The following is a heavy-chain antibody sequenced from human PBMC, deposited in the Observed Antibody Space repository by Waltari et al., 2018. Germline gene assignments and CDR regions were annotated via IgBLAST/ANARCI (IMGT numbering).Heavy chain of an antibody. J-gene: IGHJ4*02. Sequence: QVQLVQSGAEVKKPGASVKVSCKASGYTFTSYYMHWGRPAPGQGLEWMGIINPSGGSTSYAQKFQGRVTMTRDTSTSTVYMELSSLRSEDTAVYYCARDGGIAAQMVRSYYFDYWGQGTLVTVSS. D-gene: IGHD6-13*01. V-gene: IGHV1-46*01. CDR1: GYTFTSYY. CDR2: INPSGGST. CDR3: ARDGGIAAQMVRSYYFDY.